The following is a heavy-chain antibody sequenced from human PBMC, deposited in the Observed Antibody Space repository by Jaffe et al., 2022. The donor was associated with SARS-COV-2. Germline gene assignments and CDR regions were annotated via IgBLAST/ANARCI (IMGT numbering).Heavy chain of an antibody. CDR3: AKHFSTLYNSGWYYLDS. Sequence: EVQLLDSGGGLAQPGGSLTLSCAASGFTFRTYAMSWVRQAPGMGLEWVSGISSGDVPYYADSVEGRFTVSRDNSKNTVYLQMNSLRAEDTAAYFCAKHFSTLYNSGWYYLDSWGQGTLVTVSS. CDR2: ISSGDVP. V-gene: IGHV3-23*01. CDR1: GFTFRTYA. J-gene: IGHJ4*02. D-gene: IGHD6-19*01.